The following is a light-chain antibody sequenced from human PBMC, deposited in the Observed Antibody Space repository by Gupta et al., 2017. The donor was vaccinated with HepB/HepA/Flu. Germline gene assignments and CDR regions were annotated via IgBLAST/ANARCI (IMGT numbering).Light chain of an antibody. J-gene: IGLJ1*01. Sequence: QSALTQPPSVSGSPGQSVALSCTGTSSYVGGYNSVFWYQQHPGKAPKLMIYDVNNRPAGVSDRFSGSKSGNTASLTISGLQAEEESDYYCCSYACSNTCVFGNGTKFIVL. V-gene: IGLV2-11*01. CDR2: DVN. CDR3: CSYACSNTCV. CDR1: SSYVGGYNS.